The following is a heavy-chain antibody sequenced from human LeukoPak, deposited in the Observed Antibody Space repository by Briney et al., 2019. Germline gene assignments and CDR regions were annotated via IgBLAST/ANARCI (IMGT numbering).Heavy chain of an antibody. CDR3: AKDLTGDRTYYLYYFHY. J-gene: IGHJ4*02. CDR2: ISGSGGRK. V-gene: IGHV3-23*01. Sequence: GGSLRLSCAASGFTFSTYAMNWVRQAPGKGLEWVSAISGSGGRKYYADSLKGRFTISRDNSKNTLYLQMNSLRAEDTAVYYCAKDLTGDRTYYLYYFHYWGQGTLVTVSS. CDR1: GFTFSTYA. D-gene: IGHD3-22*01.